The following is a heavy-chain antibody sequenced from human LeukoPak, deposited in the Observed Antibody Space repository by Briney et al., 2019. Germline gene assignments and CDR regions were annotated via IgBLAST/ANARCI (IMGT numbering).Heavy chain of an antibody. CDR2: INHSGST. V-gene: IGHV4-34*01. CDR3: VRGYGDYTLDY. Sequence: SETLSLTCAVYGGSFSGYYWSWIRQPPGKGLEWIGEINHSGSTNYNPSLKSRVTISVDTSKNQFSLKLSSVTAADTAVYYCVRGYGDYTLDYWGQGTLVTVSS. D-gene: IGHD4-17*01. J-gene: IGHJ4*02. CDR1: GGSFSGYY.